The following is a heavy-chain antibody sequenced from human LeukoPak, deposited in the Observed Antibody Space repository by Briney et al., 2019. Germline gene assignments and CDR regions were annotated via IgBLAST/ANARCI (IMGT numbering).Heavy chain of an antibody. CDR3: ARSGRRQQLVLPVGAFDI. CDR1: GYTFTGYY. Sequence: ASVKVSCKASGYTFTGYYMHWVRQAPGQGLEWMGWINPNSGGTNYAQKFQGRVTMTRDTSISTAYMELSRLRSDDTAVYYCARSGRRQQLVLPVGAFDIWGQGTMVTVSS. D-gene: IGHD6-13*01. CDR2: INPNSGGT. V-gene: IGHV1-2*02. J-gene: IGHJ3*02.